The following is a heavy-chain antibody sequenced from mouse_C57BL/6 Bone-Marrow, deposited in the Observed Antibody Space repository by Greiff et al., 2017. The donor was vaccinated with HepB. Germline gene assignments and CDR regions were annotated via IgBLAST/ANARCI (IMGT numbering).Heavy chain of an antibody. Sequence: VQLQQSGPGLVQPSPSLSITCTVSGFSLTSYGVHWVRQSPGKGLEWLGVIWSGGSTDYNAAFISRLSISKDNSKSQVFFKMNSLQADDTAIYYCARNGATTVVRAMDYWGQGTSVTVSS. CDR1: GFSLTSYG. CDR2: IWSGGST. V-gene: IGHV2-2*01. D-gene: IGHD1-1*01. J-gene: IGHJ4*01. CDR3: ARNGATTVVRAMDY.